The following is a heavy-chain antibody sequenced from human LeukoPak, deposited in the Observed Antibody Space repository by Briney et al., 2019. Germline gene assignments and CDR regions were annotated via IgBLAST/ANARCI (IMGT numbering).Heavy chain of an antibody. Sequence: ASVKVSCKASGGTFSSYAISWVRQAPGQGLEWMGGIIPISGTANYAQKFQGRVTMTTDTSTSTAYMDLRSLRSDDTAVYYCAKGYSSSWAPRLITYFDYWGQGTLVTVSS. V-gene: IGHV1-69*05. CDR1: GGTFSSYA. CDR2: IIPISGTA. J-gene: IGHJ4*02. CDR3: AKGYSSSWAPRLITYFDY. D-gene: IGHD6-13*01.